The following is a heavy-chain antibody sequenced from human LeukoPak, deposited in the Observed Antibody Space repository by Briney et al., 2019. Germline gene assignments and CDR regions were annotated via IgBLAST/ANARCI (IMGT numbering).Heavy chain of an antibody. CDR2: ISDSGGHE. CDR3: ARTETAYGRFDP. D-gene: IGHD4-17*01. J-gene: IGHJ5*02. V-gene: IGHV3-23*01. Sequence: GGSLRLXCAAPGFTFNTYAMSWVRRAPGKRLEWVSFISDSGGHEFYADSVKGRFTISRDNSKNTLYLQVDSLRADDTAVYYCARTETAYGRFDPWGQGTLVTVSS. CDR1: GFTFNTYA.